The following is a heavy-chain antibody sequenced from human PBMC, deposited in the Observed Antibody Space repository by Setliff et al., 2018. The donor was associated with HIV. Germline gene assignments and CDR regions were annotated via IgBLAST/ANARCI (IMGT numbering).Heavy chain of an antibody. Sequence: SETLSLTCTVSAGSLTSHYWGWIRRPPGKGLEWIGSIFYTGGGIKYNPSLKSRVTISINTSKSQISLRLESVTPADTAEYYCARGLDSGSYTATYFFDYWGQGTLVTVSS. J-gene: IGHJ4*02. CDR3: ARGLDSGSYTATYFFDY. D-gene: IGHD1-26*01. CDR1: AGSLTSHY. CDR2: IFYTGGGI. V-gene: IGHV4-59*11.